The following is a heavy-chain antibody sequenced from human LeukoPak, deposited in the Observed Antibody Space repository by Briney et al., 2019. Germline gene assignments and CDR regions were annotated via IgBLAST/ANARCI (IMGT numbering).Heavy chain of an antibody. V-gene: IGHV3-33*01. J-gene: IGHJ6*02. CDR1: GFTFSSYG. D-gene: IGHD3-22*01. CDR2: IWYDGGNK. Sequence: PGRSLRLSCAASGFTFSSYGMHWVRQAPGKGLEWVAVIWYDGGNKNYVDSVKGRFTISGDNSKSTLYLQMNSLRAEDTAVYYCARARTYDSSGPYYYYYAMDVWGQGTTVTVSS. CDR3: ARARTYDSSGPYYYYYAMDV.